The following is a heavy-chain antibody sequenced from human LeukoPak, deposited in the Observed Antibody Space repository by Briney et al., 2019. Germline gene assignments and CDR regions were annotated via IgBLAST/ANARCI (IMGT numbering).Heavy chain of an antibody. V-gene: IGHV3-23*01. Sequence: GSLRLSCAASGFTFSSYAMSWVRQAPGKGLEWVSAISGSGGSTYYADSVKGRFTISRDNSKNSLYLQMNSLRAEDTALYYCAKGGSSSWRYYYYYMDVWGKGTTVTVSS. J-gene: IGHJ6*03. D-gene: IGHD6-13*01. CDR2: ISGSGGST. CDR3: AKGGSSSWRYYYYYMDV. CDR1: GFTFSSYA.